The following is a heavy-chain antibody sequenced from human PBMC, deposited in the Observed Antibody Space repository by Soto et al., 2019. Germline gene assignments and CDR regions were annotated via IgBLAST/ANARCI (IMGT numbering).Heavy chain of an antibody. CDR3: AKDRTVAARNFDY. CDR1: GFAFSNYA. Sequence: EVQLLESGGGLVQPGGSLRLSCAASGFAFSNYAMHWVRQAPGKGLEWVSSISTSIDATYYADSVQGRFTISRDGSKNTLYLQMNSLRAEDSAVYYCAKDRTVAARNFDYWGQGTQVTVSS. V-gene: IGHV3-23*01. J-gene: IGHJ4*02. CDR2: ISTSIDAT. D-gene: IGHD6-6*01.